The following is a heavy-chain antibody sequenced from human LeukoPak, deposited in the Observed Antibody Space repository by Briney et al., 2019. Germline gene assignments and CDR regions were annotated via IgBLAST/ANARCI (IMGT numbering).Heavy chain of an antibody. Sequence: KSSETLSLTCTVSGGSVNSGSYYWSWIRQPPGKRLEWIGYIYYSGSTNYNPSLKSRVTISVDTSKNQFSLKLSSVTAADTAVYYCARRMLPHALDYWGQGTLVTVSS. CDR2: IYYSGST. CDR1: GGSVNSGSYY. J-gene: IGHJ4*02. V-gene: IGHV4-61*01. D-gene: IGHD2-8*01. CDR3: ARRMLPHALDY.